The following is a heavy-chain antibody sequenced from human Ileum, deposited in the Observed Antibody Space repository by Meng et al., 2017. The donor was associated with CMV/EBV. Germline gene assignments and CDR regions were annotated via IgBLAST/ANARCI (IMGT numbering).Heavy chain of an antibody. CDR3: ARDAADSTSPAWFDP. CDR1: GFTFSSYW. CDR2: INSDGSST. D-gene: IGHD2-2*01. J-gene: IGHJ5*02. V-gene: IGHV3-74*01. Sequence: SGFTFSSYWMNWVRQAPGKGLVWVSRINSDGSSTSYADSVKGRFTISRDNAKNTLYLQMNSLRVEDTAVYYCARDAADSTSPAWFDPWGQGTLVTVSS.